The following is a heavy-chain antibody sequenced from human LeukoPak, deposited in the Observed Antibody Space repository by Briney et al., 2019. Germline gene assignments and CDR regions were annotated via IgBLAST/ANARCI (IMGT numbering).Heavy chain of an antibody. V-gene: IGHV4-59*02. J-gene: IGHJ5*01. CDR2: VYSGTN. CDR1: GGSVAGYY. Sequence: SETLSLTCTVSGGSVAGYYWSWIRQSPEKGLEWIGFVYSGTNNYNPSLRGRVTISEDTSKNRFSLKLTSVTAADTAVYYCVKGGQWDLLLAWGHGTLVSVSA. D-gene: IGHD1-26*01. CDR3: VKGGQWDLLLA.